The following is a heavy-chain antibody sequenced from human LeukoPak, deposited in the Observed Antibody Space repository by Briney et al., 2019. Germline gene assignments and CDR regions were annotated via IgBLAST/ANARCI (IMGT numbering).Heavy chain of an antibody. CDR1: GGSISSYY. CDR2: IYYSGST. CDR3: ARGVYIAAAQYGY. V-gene: IGHV4-59*01. Sequence: SETLSLTCTVSGGSISSYYWSWIRQPPGKGLEWIGYIYYSGSTNYNPSLESRVTISVDTSKNQFSLKLNSVTAADTAVYYCARGVYIAAAQYGYWGQGTLVTVSS. D-gene: IGHD6-13*01. J-gene: IGHJ4*02.